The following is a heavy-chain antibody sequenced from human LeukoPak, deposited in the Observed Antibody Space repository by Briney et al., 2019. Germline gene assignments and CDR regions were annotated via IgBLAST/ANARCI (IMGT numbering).Heavy chain of an antibody. D-gene: IGHD3-9*01. Sequence: ASVKVSCKASGYTFTSYYMHWVRQAPGQGLEWMGIINPSGGSTSYAQKFQGSVTMTRDTSTSTVYMELSSLRSEDTAVYYCARVVPELRYFDWFTYYFDYWGQGTLVTVSS. J-gene: IGHJ4*02. CDR1: GYTFTSYY. CDR2: INPSGGST. V-gene: IGHV1-46*01. CDR3: ARVVPELRYFDWFTYYFDY.